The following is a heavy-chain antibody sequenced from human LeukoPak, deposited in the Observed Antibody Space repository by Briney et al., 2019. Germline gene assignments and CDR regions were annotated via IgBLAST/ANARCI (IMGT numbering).Heavy chain of an antibody. Sequence: SETLSLTCTVSGGSISSSSYYWGWIRQPPGKGLEWIGSIYYSGSTYYNPSLKSRVTISVDTSKNQFSLKLSSVTAADTAVYYCARDYYDSSGYYYVYFQHWGQGTLVTVSS. CDR2: IYYSGST. V-gene: IGHV4-39*02. J-gene: IGHJ1*01. D-gene: IGHD3-22*01. CDR1: GGSISSSSYY. CDR3: ARDYYDSSGYYYVYFQH.